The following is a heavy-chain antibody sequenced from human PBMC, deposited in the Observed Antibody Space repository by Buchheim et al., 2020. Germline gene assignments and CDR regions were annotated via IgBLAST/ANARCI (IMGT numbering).Heavy chain of an antibody. CDR3: ARDPVTSTSQFDS. D-gene: IGHD2-2*01. J-gene: IGHJ4*02. CDR1: GDSIKSYSYY. Sequence: QLQMQESGPGLVRPSETLSLTCTVLGDSIKSYSYYWAWIRQPPGKGLEWIGSIFHSGSTYFNPSLKSRVTISIDTSKNQFSLNLRSVTAADTAVYYCARDPVTSTSQFDSWGQGTL. V-gene: IGHV4-39*07. CDR2: IFHSGST.